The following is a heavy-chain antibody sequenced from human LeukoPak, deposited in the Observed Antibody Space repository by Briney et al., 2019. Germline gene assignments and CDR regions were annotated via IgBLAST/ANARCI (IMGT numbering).Heavy chain of an antibody. Sequence: SETLSLTCAVYGGSFSGYYWSWIRQPPGKGLEWIGEINHSGSTNYNPSLKSRVTISVDTSKNQFSLKLSSVTAADAAVYYCAREMGDDFYYFDYWGQGTLVTVSS. CDR1: GGSFSGYY. J-gene: IGHJ4*02. CDR3: AREMGDDFYYFDY. CDR2: INHSGST. D-gene: IGHD1-26*01. V-gene: IGHV4-34*01.